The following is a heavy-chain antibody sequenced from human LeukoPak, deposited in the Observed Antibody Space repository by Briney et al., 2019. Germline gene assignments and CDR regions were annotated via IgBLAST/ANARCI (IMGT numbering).Heavy chain of an antibody. J-gene: IGHJ4*02. CDR3: ARLPWIQLWFPDY. Sequence: GSLRLSCAASGFTXSDYYMSWIRQAPGKGLEWVSYISSSGSTIYYADSVKGRFTISRDNAKNSLYLQMNSLRAEDTAVYYCARLPWIQLWFPDYWGQGTLVTVSS. CDR2: ISSSGSTI. V-gene: IGHV3-11*01. D-gene: IGHD5-18*01. CDR1: GFTXSDYY.